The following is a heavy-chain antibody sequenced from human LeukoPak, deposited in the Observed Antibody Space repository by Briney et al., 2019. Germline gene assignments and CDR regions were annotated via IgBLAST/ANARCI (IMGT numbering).Heavy chain of an antibody. V-gene: IGHV3-15*01. Sequence: GGSLRLSCAASGFTFSNAWRSWVRQAPGKGLEWVGRIKSKTDGGTTDYAAPVKGKFTILRDDSKNTLYLQMNSLKTEDTAVYYCTTDPQIYCSSTSCYPWGQGTLVTVSS. J-gene: IGHJ5*02. CDR3: TTDPQIYCSSTSCYP. D-gene: IGHD2-2*01. CDR2: IKSKTDGGTT. CDR1: GFTFSNAW.